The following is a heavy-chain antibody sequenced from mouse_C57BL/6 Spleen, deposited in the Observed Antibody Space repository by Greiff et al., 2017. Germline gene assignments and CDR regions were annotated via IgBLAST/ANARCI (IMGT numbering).Heavy chain of an antibody. Sequence: EVKLMESGGGLVKPGGSLKLSCAASGFTFSDYGMHWVRQAPEKGLEWVAYISSGSSTIYYADTVTGRFTISRDNAKNTLFLQMTSLRSEDTAMYYCARGNNDYYYGSSPDYWGQGTTLTVSS. CDR3: ARGNNDYYYGSSPDY. V-gene: IGHV5-17*01. D-gene: IGHD1-1*01. CDR1: GFTFSDYG. CDR2: ISSGSSTI. J-gene: IGHJ2*01.